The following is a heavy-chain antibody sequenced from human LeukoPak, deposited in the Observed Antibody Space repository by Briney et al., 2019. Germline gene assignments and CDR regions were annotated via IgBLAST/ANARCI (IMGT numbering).Heavy chain of an antibody. V-gene: IGHV4-31*03. CDR1: GGSISSGGYY. D-gene: IGHD2-15*01. CDR2: IFYSGST. J-gene: IGHJ3*02. CDR3: ARDFNCSGGSCYYDAFDI. Sequence: SETLSLTCTVSGGSISSGGYYWSWIRQHPGKGLEWLGYIFYSGSTYYNPSLKSRVTISVDTSNNQFSLKLSSVTAADTAVYYCARDFNCSGGSCYYDAFDIWCQGTMVTVSS.